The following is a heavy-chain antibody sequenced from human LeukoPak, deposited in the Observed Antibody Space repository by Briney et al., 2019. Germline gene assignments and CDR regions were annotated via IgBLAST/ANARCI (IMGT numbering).Heavy chain of an antibody. CDR1: GFTFSSYS. D-gene: IGHD2-2*01. CDR2: ISSSSGYI. Sequence: GGSLRLSCAASGFTFSSYSMNWVRQTPGKGLEWVSSISSSSGYINYADSVKGRFTVSRDNAKNSLYLQMNSLRAEDTAVYYCARDSGYCSSTGCYVHYFDYWGQGTLVTVSS. V-gene: IGHV3-21*01. J-gene: IGHJ4*02. CDR3: ARDSGYCSSTGCYVHYFDY.